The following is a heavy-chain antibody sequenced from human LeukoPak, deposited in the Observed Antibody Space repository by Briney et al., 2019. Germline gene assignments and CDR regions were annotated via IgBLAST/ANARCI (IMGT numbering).Heavy chain of an antibody. J-gene: IGHJ4*02. CDR1: GFTFSNAW. CDR2: ISGSGGST. D-gene: IGHD6-19*01. CDR3: AGIEYSSGWFPDY. V-gene: IGHV3-23*01. Sequence: GGSLRLSCAASGFTFSNAWMSWVRQAPGKGLEWVSGISGSGGSTYYADSVKGRFTISRDNSKNTLYLQMNSLRAEDTAVYYCAGIEYSSGWFPDYWGQGTLVTVSS.